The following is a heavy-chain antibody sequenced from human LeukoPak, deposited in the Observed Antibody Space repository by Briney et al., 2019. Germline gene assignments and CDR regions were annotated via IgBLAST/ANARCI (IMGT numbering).Heavy chain of an antibody. CDR3: VRAAEGWFDP. V-gene: IGHV1-46*01. Sequence: GASVKVSCKASGYTFTSYYIHWVRQAPGQGLEWMGIINPSGGSTSYAQKFQGRVTMTRDTSTSTVYMELSSLRFEDTAVYYCVRAAEGWFDPWGQGTLVTVSS. J-gene: IGHJ5*02. CDR2: INPSGGST. CDR1: GYTFTSYY.